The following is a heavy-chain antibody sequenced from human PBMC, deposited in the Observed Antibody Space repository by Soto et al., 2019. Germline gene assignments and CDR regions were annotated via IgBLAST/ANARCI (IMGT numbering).Heavy chain of an antibody. Sequence: ASVKVSCKASGYTFTSYYMHWVRQAPGRGLEWMGIINPSGGSTSYAQKFQGRVTMTRDTSTSTVYMELSSLRSEDTAVYYCARYRHGHPYYFDYWAQGTLVPVSA. D-gene: IGHD3-16*02. CDR2: INPSGGST. CDR1: GYTFTSYY. J-gene: IGHJ4*02. V-gene: IGHV1-46*03. CDR3: ARYRHGHPYYFDY.